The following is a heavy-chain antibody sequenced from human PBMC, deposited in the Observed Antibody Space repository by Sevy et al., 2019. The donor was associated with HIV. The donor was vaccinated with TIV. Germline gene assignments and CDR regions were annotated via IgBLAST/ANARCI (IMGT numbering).Heavy chain of an antibody. CDR2: IKQDGSEK. V-gene: IGHV3-7*01. CDR3: ARVSYYDFWSGYLSRAFDP. Sequence: GGSLRLSCAASGFTFSSYWMSWVRQAPGKGLEWVANIKQDGSEKYYVDSVKGRFTISRDNAKNSRYLQMNSLRAEDTAVYYCARVSYYDFWSGYLSRAFDPWGQGTLVTVSS. D-gene: IGHD3-3*01. J-gene: IGHJ5*02. CDR1: GFTFSSYW.